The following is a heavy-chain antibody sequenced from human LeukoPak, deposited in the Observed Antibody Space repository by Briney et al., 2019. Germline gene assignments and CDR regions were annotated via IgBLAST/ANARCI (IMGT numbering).Heavy chain of an antibody. CDR2: IIRDGSSI. V-gene: IGHV3-74*01. Sequence: GGSLRLSCAASGFTLSSYWMHWVRHAPGKGLVWVSHIIRDGSSINYADSVKGRFTISRDDAKNTLYLQMNSLRAEDTAVYYCARDTITSSRFFDVWGRGTLVTVSS. J-gene: IGHJ2*01. CDR3: ARDTITSSRFFDV. D-gene: IGHD3-16*01. CDR1: GFTLSSYW.